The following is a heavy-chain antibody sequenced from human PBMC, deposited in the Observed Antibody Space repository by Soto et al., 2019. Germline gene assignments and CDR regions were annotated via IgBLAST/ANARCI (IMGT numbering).Heavy chain of an antibody. D-gene: IGHD2-2*01. Sequence: GESLKISCKGSGYSFTSYWIGWVHQMPGKGLEWMGIIYPGDSDTRYSPSFQGQVTISADRSISTAYLQWSSLKASDTAMYYCAREGLDCSSTSCHYYYYYGMDVWGQGTTVTVSS. J-gene: IGHJ6*02. CDR2: IYPGDSDT. CDR3: AREGLDCSSTSCHYYYYYGMDV. V-gene: IGHV5-51*07. CDR1: GYSFTSYW.